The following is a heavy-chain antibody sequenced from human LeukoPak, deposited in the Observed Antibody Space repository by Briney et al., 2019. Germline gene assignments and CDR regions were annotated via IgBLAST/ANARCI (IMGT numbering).Heavy chain of an antibody. Sequence: GGSLRLSCAASGFTFSNYWVSWVRQVPGKGLEWVANIKQDGSEEYYVGSVKGRFTISRDNAQNSLYLQMNGLRAEDTAVYHCARLYFDTSGAYWGQGTLVTVSS. J-gene: IGHJ4*02. D-gene: IGHD3-22*01. CDR3: ARLYFDTSGAY. V-gene: IGHV3-7*01. CDR2: IKQDGSEE. CDR1: GFTFSNYW.